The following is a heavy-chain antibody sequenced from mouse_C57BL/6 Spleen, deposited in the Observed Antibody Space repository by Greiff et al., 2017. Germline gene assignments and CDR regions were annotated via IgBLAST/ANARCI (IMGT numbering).Heavy chain of an antibody. CDR2: INPSSGYT. CDR1: GYTFTSYW. V-gene: IGHV1-7*01. Sequence: VKVVESGAELAKPGASVKLSCKASGYTFTSYWMHWVNQRPGQGLEWIGYINPSSGYTKYNQKFKDRATLTADKSSSTAYMQLSSLTYEDTAVYYCARAAQAKNYFDYWGQGTTLTVSS. CDR3: ARAAQAKNYFDY. D-gene: IGHD3-2*02. J-gene: IGHJ2*01.